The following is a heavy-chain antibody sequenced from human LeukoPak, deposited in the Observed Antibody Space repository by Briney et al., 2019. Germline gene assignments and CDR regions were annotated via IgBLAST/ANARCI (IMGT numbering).Heavy chain of an antibody. J-gene: IGHJ4*02. V-gene: IGHV3-23*01. CDR2: ISGSGGST. D-gene: IGHD2-2*02. CDR3: AKDGHQLLYPRVMQADY. Sequence: ETLSLTCTVSGGSISSGGYYWSWVRQAPGKGLEWVSAISGSGGSTYYADSVKGRFTTSRDNSKNTLYLQMNSLRAEDTAVYYCAKDGHQLLYPRVMQADYWGQGTLVTVSS. CDR1: GGSISSGGYY.